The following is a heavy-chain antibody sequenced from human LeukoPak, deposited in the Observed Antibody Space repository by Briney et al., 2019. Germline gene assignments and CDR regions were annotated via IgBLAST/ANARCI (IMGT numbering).Heavy chain of an antibody. Sequence: PGGSLRLSCAASGFTFSSYGMHWVRQAPGKGLEWVAFIRYDGSNKYYADSVKGRFTISRDNSKNTLYLQMNSLRAEDTAVYYCARSPSTQYCSSTSCYFYPDYYFDYWGQGTLVTVSS. CDR2: IRYDGSNK. D-gene: IGHD2-2*01. J-gene: IGHJ4*02. CDR1: GFTFSSYG. V-gene: IGHV3-30*02. CDR3: ARSPSTQYCSSTSCYFYPDYYFDY.